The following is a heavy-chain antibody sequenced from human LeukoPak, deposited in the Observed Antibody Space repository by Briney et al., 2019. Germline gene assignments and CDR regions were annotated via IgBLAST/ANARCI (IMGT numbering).Heavy chain of an antibody. V-gene: IGHV1-69*06. Sequence: SVKVSCKASGGTSSSYAISWVRQAPGQGLEWMGGIIPIFGTANYAQKFQGRVTITADKSTSTAYMELSSLRSEDTAVYYCARSVTTVTKFDYWGQGTLVTVSS. CDR3: ARSVTTVTKFDY. J-gene: IGHJ4*02. CDR2: IIPIFGTA. CDR1: GGTSSSYA. D-gene: IGHD4-17*01.